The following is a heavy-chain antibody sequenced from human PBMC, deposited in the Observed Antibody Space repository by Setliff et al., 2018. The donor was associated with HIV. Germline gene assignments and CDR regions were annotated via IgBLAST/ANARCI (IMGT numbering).Heavy chain of an antibody. CDR1: GVSINRTDHY. J-gene: IGHJ5*02. V-gene: IGHV4-39*01. Sequence: SETLSLTCSVSGVSINRTDHYWGWIRQSPGKRLEWIGSVSQSGSTYYNPSLKSRITTSVDRPKNLFSLKLISVTAADQGVYYCARVPVAGANWFDPWGLGTLVTVSS. CDR2: VSQSGST. D-gene: IGHD2-21*01. CDR3: ARVPVAGANWFDP.